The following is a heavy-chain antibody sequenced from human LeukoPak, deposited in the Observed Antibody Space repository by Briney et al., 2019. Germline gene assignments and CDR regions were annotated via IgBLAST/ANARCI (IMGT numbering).Heavy chain of an antibody. J-gene: IGHJ5*02. CDR2: INHSGST. D-gene: IGHD3-22*01. Sequence: SETLSLTCAVYGGAFSGYYWSWIRQPPGKRLEWIGEINHSGSTNYNPPLKSRVTISVDTSKNQFSLKLRSVTAADTALYYCATHVNDYDSSGYYTGWFDPWGQGTLVTVSS. CDR3: ATHVNDYDSSGYYTGWFDP. V-gene: IGHV4-34*01. CDR1: GGAFSGYY.